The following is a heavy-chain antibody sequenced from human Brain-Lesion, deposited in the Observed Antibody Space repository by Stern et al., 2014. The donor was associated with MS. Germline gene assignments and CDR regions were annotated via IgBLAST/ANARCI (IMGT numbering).Heavy chain of an antibody. CDR3: ARGERWFDS. V-gene: IGHV3-74*01. CDR1: GFTFSNYW. Sequence: MQLVQSGGGLVQPGGSLRLSCAASGFTFSNYWMHWVRHAPGKGLVWVSRVNNDGRRTSYADSVKGRFTMSRDNAKNTLYLQMNSLRVEDTAIYYCARGERWFDSWGQGTLVTVSS. CDR2: VNNDGRRT. J-gene: IGHJ5*01.